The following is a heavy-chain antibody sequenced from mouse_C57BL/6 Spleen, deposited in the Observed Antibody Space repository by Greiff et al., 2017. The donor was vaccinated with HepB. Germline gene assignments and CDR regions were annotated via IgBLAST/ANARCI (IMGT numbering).Heavy chain of an antibody. CDR3: ARTEGMITTYAMDY. V-gene: IGHV2-2*01. J-gene: IGHJ4*01. D-gene: IGHD2-4*01. CDR2: IWSGGST. Sequence: QVHVKQSGPGLVQPSQSLSITCTVSGFSLTSYGVHWVRQSPGKGLEWLGVIWSGGSTDYNAAFISRLSISKDNSKSQVFFKMNSLQADDTAIYYCARTEGMITTYAMDYWGQGTSVTVSS. CDR1: GFSLTSYG.